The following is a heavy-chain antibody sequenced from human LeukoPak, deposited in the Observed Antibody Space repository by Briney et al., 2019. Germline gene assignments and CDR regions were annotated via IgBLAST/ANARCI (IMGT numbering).Heavy chain of an antibody. J-gene: IGHJ3*01. CDR2: IWYDGSRK. Sequence: PGGSLRLSCAASGFTFSAYGMHRVRQAPGKGLEWVAVIWYDGSRKYYADSVKGRFTISRDNSKNTLYLQMNSLRAEDTAVYYCARCTAAEAFDFWGRGTMLTVSS. CDR1: GFTFSAYG. V-gene: IGHV3-33*08. D-gene: IGHD6-25*01. CDR3: ARCTAAEAFDF.